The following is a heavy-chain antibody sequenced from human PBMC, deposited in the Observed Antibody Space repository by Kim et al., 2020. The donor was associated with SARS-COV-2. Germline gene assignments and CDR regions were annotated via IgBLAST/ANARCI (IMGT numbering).Heavy chain of an antibody. CDR3: ARRAGGSGSRQIDY. D-gene: IGHD3-10*01. V-gene: IGHV5-51*01. Sequence: SPSFQGQVTISADKSISTDYLQWSSLKASDTAMYYCARRAGGSGSRQIDYWGQGTLVTVSS. J-gene: IGHJ4*02.